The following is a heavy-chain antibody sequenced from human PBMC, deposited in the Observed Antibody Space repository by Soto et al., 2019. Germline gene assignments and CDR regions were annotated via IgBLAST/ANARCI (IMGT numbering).Heavy chain of an antibody. D-gene: IGHD2-21*02. J-gene: IGHJ6*02. Sequence: QVQLVESGGGVVQPGRSLRLSCAASGFTFSSYAMHWVRQAPGKGLEWVAVISYDGSNKYYADSVKGRFTISRDNSKNTLYRQMNSLRAEDTAVYYCARAMEGGLLLYYYGMDVWGQGTTVTVSS. CDR3: ARAMEGGLLLYYYGMDV. V-gene: IGHV3-30-3*01. CDR2: ISYDGSNK. CDR1: GFTFSSYA.